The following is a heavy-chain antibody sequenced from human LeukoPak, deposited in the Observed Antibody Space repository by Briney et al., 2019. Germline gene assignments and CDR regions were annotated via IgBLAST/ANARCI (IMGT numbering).Heavy chain of an antibody. CDR1: GFTFSSYA. Sequence: GGSLRLSCAASGFTFSSYAMSWVRQAPGKGLEWVSAISGSGGSTYYADSVKGRFTISRDNSKNTLYLQMNSLRAEDTAVYYCASWGYYDYVWGSYRSGYFDYWGQGTLVTVSS. J-gene: IGHJ4*02. CDR2: ISGSGGST. CDR3: ASWGYYDYVWGSYRSGYFDY. V-gene: IGHV3-23*01. D-gene: IGHD3-16*02.